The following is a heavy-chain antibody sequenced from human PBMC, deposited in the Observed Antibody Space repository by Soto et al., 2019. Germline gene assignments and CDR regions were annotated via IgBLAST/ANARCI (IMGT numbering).Heavy chain of an antibody. D-gene: IGHD6-6*01. J-gene: IGHJ4*02. V-gene: IGHV3-30-3*01. CDR1: GFTFSSYA. CDR2: ISYDGSNK. Sequence: PGGSLRLSCAASGFTFSSYAMHWVRQAPGKGLEWVAVISYDGSNKYYADSVKGRFTISRDNSKNTLYLQMNSLRAEDTAVYYCARVPMGSSRNIDYWGQGTLVTVSS. CDR3: ARVPMGSSRNIDY.